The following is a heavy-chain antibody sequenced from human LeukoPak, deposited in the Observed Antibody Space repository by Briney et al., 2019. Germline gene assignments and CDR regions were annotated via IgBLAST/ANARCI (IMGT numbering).Heavy chain of an antibody. CDR1: GGSISSGGYY. CDR3: ARSTYYYDSSGSPVVWFDP. Sequence: SETLSLTCTVSGGSISSGGYYWSWIRQHPGKGLEWIGYISYSGSTNYNPSLKSRVTISVDTSRNQFSLKLSSVTAADTAVYYCARSTYYYDSSGSPVVWFDPWGQGTLVTVSS. J-gene: IGHJ5*02. D-gene: IGHD3-22*01. V-gene: IGHV4-61*08. CDR2: ISYSGST.